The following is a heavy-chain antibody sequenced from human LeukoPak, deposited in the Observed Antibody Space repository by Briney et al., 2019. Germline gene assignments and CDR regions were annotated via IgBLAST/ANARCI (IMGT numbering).Heavy chain of an antibody. D-gene: IGHD1-26*01. CDR3: ARSSSISGSYYYYGMDV. J-gene: IGHJ6*02. V-gene: IGHV1-8*02. CDR1: GGTFSSYA. CDR2: MNPNSGNT. Sequence: ASVKVSCKASGGTFSSYAISWVRQATGQGLEWMGWMNPNSGNTGYAQKFQGRVTMTRNTSISTAYMELSTLRSEDTAVYYCARSSSISGSYYYYGMDVWGQGTTVTVSS.